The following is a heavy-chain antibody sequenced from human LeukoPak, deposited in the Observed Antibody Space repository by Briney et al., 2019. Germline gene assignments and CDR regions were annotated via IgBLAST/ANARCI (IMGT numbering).Heavy chain of an antibody. CDR3: AREGGDYGGTS. J-gene: IGHJ5*02. D-gene: IGHD4-23*01. Sequence: SETLSHTCTVSGYSISSGYYWGWIRQPPGKGLEWIGSIYHSGSTYYNPSLKSRVTISVDTSKNQFSLKLSSVTAADTAVYYCAREGGDYGGTSWGQGTLVTVSS. CDR2: IYHSGST. V-gene: IGHV4-38-2*02. CDR1: GYSISSGYY.